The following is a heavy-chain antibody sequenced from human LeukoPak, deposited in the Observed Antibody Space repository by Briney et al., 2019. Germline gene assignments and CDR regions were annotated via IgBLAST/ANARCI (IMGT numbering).Heavy chain of an antibody. V-gene: IGHV1-46*01. CDR1: GGTFSSYA. CDR2: INPSGGST. D-gene: IGHD3-22*01. J-gene: IGHJ4*02. Sequence: GASVKVSCKASGGTFSSYAISWVRQAPGQGLEWMGIINPSGGSTSYAQNFQGRVTMTRDTSTSTVYMELSSLRSEDTAVYYCARAPYYDSSGYFPLHFDYWGQGTLVTVSS. CDR3: ARAPYYDSSGYFPLHFDY.